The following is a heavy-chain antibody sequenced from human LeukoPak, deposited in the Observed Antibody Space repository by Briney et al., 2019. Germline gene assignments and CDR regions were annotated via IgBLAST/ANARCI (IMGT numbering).Heavy chain of an antibody. V-gene: IGHV4-39*07. CDR2: IYHSGST. CDR3: ARSYGLRSIFFDY. D-gene: IGHD2-21*01. Sequence: PSETLSLTCTVSGGSISSSSYYWGWIRQPPGKGLEWIGEIYHSGSTNYNPSLKSRVTISVDKSKNQFSLKLSSVTAADTAVYYCARSYGLRSIFFDYWGQGTLVTVSS. J-gene: IGHJ4*02. CDR1: GGSISSSSYY.